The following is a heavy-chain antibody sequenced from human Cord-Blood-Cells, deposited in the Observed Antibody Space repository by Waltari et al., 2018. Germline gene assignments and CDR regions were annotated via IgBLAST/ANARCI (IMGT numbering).Heavy chain of an antibody. CDR1: GYTFTGYY. Sequence: QVQLVQSGAEVKKPGASVKVSCKASGYTFTGYYMPRVRQAPGQGHEWRGGINPNSGGTNYAQKFQGRAAMPRATSISTAYRGLSRRRSDDTAVYYCAREPGGKGGDYWGQGTLVTVSS. CDR3: AREPGGKGGDY. J-gene: IGHJ4*02. D-gene: IGHD3-16*01. V-gene: IGHV1-2*02. CDR2: INPNSGGT.